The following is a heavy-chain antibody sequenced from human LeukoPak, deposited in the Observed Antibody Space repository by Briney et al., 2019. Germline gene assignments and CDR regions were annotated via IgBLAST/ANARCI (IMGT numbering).Heavy chain of an antibody. D-gene: IGHD5-18*01. CDR3: PTVGYRLANAAADY. V-gene: IGHV3-23*01. Sequence: GGSLRLSCAASGFTFSSYAVTWVRQAPGKGLEWVSGISGSGGSTYYADSVKGRFTISRDNSKNTLYLQMNSLRAEDTAVYYCPTVGYRLANAAADYWGQGTLVTVSS. CDR1: GFTFSSYA. J-gene: IGHJ4*02. CDR2: ISGSGGST.